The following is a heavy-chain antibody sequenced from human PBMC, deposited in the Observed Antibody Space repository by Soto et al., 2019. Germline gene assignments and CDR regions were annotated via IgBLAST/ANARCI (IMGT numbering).Heavy chain of an antibody. Sequence: QVQLQESGPGLVKPSETMSLSCTVSGGSISSYYWSWFRQSPGKRMEWIGYVHHSWGSSYNPSLQSAVAISLDTSKSQFSLKVTSVPATDTAVYYCARQGFGPLHGLVEVWGPGPTVTVSS. D-gene: IGHD3-10*01. CDR1: GGSISSYY. CDR2: VHHSWGS. CDR3: ARQGFGPLHGLVEV. J-gene: IGHJ6*02. V-gene: IGHV4-59*08.